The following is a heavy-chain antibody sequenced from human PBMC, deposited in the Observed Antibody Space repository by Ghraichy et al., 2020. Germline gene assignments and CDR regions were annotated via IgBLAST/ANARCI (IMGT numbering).Heavy chain of an antibody. J-gene: IGHJ4*02. D-gene: IGHD3-10*01. CDR1: GGSFSGYY. Sequence: SQTLSLTCAVYGGSFSGYYWSWIRQPPGKGLEWIGEINHSGSTNYNPSLKSRVTVSLDTSKNQFSLKLSSVTAADTAVYYCARGSDHYYGSGSSDFDYWGQGTLVTVSS. CDR2: INHSGST. V-gene: IGHV4-34*01. CDR3: ARGSDHYYGSGSSDFDY.